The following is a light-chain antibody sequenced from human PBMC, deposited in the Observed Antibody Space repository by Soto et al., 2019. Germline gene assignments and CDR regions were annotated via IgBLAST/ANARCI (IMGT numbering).Light chain of an antibody. CDR1: QSFRGL. CDR2: DAY. Sequence: EIVMTQSPATLSVSPGERATLSCRASQSFRGLLAWYQQKPGQAPRLLIYDAYNRATGIPPRFSGSGSGTDFTLTISSLEPEDSAVYYCQQRHMWPITVGQGTRLEIK. J-gene: IGKJ5*01. CDR3: QQRHMWPIT. V-gene: IGKV3-11*01.